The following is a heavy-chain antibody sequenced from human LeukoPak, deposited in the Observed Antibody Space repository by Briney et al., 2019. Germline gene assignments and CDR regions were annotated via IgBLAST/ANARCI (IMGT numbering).Heavy chain of an antibody. J-gene: IGHJ4*02. CDR3: ARGGYSYGRVDY. CDR1: GFTFSSYW. V-gene: IGHV3-74*01. Sequence: PGGSLRLSCAASGFTFSSYWMHWVRQAPGKGLVWVSRINSDGSSTSYADSVKGRFTISRDDAKNTLYLQMNSLRAEDTAVYCCARGGYSYGRVDYWGQGALVTVSS. D-gene: IGHD5-18*01. CDR2: INSDGSST.